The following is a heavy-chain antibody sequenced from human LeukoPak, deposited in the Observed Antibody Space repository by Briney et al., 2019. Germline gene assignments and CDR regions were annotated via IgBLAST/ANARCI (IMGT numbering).Heavy chain of an antibody. V-gene: IGHV3-66*01. Sequence: GGALRLSCAVSGFTVSDHYMDWVRQAPGKGLEWVSVIYSDGSTYHADSVKGRFTISRDNSRNTLYLQMNSLRAEVTAVYYCARFDCWGQGTLVTVSS. CDR2: IYSDGST. CDR1: GFTVSDHY. CDR3: ARFDC. J-gene: IGHJ4*02.